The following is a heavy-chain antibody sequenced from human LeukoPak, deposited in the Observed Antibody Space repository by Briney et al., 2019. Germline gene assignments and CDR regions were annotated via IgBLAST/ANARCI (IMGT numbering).Heavy chain of an antibody. J-gene: IGHJ4*02. Sequence: SETLSLTCTVSGGSISSSSYYWGWIRQPPGTGLEWVGRIYTSGSTNYNPSLKSRVTMSVDTSKNQFSLKLSSVTAADTAVYYCARVNVAVAGYYFDYWGQGTLVTVSS. V-gene: IGHV4-39*07. CDR1: GGSISSSSYY. D-gene: IGHD6-19*01. CDR2: IYTSGST. CDR3: ARVNVAVAGYYFDY.